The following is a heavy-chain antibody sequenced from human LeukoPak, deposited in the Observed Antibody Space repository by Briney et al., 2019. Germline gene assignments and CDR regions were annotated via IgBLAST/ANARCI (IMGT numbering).Heavy chain of an antibody. CDR2: ISGSGGST. CDR1: GFTFSSYA. D-gene: IGHD7-27*01. V-gene: IGHV3-23*01. Sequence: PGGSLRLSCAASGFTFSSYAMSWVRQAPGKGLKWVSTISGSGGSTYYADSVKGRFTISRDNSKNTLYLQMNSLRAEDTAVYYCAKDQELNPNWGSSAFDFWGQGTMVTVSS. J-gene: IGHJ3*01. CDR3: AKDQELNPNWGSSAFDF.